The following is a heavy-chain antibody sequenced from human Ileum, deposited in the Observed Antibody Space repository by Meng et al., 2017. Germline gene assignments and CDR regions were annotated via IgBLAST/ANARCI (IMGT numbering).Heavy chain of an antibody. V-gene: IGHV4-39*01. J-gene: IGHJ4*02. CDR3: ARYNYYDSSGHSNFDY. CDR2: IYYNGNT. CDR1: GGSISNTNYY. D-gene: IGHD3-22*01. Sequence: QLQLQESGPGLVKPSETLSLTCTVSGGSISNTNYYWDWIRQPPGKGLEWVGSIYYNGNTYYNPSLKSRVTISIDTSKNQFSLKLSSVTAADTAVYYCARYNYYDSSGHSNFDYWSQGTLVTVSS.